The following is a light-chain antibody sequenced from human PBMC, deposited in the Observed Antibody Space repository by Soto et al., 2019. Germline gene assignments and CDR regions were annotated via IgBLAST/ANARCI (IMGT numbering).Light chain of an antibody. CDR3: QQYGNSRGT. J-gene: IGKJ1*01. CDR2: GAS. CDR1: QSVSTSY. Sequence: DIVLTQSPGTLSLSPGDRATISCRASQSVSTSYLAWHQQKPGQAPRLLIYGASSRATGIPDRFSGSGSGTDFTLTISGLEPEDFAVYYCQQYGNSRGTFGQGTKVEIK. V-gene: IGKV3-20*01.